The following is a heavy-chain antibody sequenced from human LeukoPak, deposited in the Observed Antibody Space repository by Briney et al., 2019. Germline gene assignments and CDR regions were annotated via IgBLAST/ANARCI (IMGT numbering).Heavy chain of an antibody. CDR1: GFTFSDYA. CDR3: AKSEDIVVVPAARNAFDI. CDR2: TAPV. D-gene: IGHD2-2*01. J-gene: IGHJ3*02. Sequence: GGSLRLSCAASGFTFSDYAMTWVRQAPGKGLEWVPSTAPVHYADSVKGRFTISRDNSKNTLYLQMNSLRAEDTAVYYCAKSEDIVVVPAARNAFDIWGQGTMVTVSS. V-gene: IGHV3-23*01.